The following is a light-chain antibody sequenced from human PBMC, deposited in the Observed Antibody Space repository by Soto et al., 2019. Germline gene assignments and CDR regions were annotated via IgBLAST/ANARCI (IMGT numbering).Light chain of an antibody. CDR1: SSDVGGYNY. V-gene: IGLV2-8*01. CDR3: SSYAGSSNV. CDR2: EVN. Sequence: QSALTQPPSASGSPGQSVAISCTGTSSDVGGYNYVSWYQQHPGKAPKLMIYEVNKRPSGVPDRFSGSKSLNTASLTVSGLHAKDEADYYFSSYAGSSNVFGTGTKGTGL. J-gene: IGLJ1*01.